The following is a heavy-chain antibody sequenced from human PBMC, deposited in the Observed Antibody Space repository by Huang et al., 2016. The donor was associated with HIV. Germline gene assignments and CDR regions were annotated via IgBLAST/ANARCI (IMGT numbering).Heavy chain of an antibody. CDR2: IYYRGSP. Sequence: QLQLQGSGPGLVKPSETLSLTCTVSGGSITSSSSYWGWIRQPPGEGLAWVGSIYYRGSPDYTPALRSRVTVSVDTSKNQFSLKLSSVTAADTAVYYCARHFSYYDSSGYTPWDAFDIWGQGTMVTVSS. CDR1: GGSITSSSSY. V-gene: IGHV4-39*01. D-gene: IGHD3-22*01. CDR3: ARHFSYYDSSGYTPWDAFDI. J-gene: IGHJ3*02.